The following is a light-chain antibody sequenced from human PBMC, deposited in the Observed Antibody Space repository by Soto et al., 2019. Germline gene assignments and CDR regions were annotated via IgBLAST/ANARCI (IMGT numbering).Light chain of an antibody. V-gene: IGLV2-14*01. CDR1: SSDVGGYNY. CDR3: SSYTSSSTL. CDR2: DVS. J-gene: IGLJ1*01. Sequence: SVLTQPASVSGSPGQSTTISCTGTSSDVGGYNYVSWYQQHPGKAPKLMIYDVSNRPSGVSNRFSGSKSGNTASLTISGLQADDEADYYCSSYTSSSTLFGTGTKLTVL.